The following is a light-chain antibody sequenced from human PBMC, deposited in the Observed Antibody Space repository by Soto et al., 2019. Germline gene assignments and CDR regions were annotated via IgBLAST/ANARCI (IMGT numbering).Light chain of an antibody. J-gene: IGLJ2*01. V-gene: IGLV2-14*01. CDR1: SSDVGGYNY. CDR3: SSYTSSSTLVV. CDR2: EVS. Sequence: QSVLTQPASVSGSPGQSITISCTGTSSDVGGYNYVSWYQQHPGKAPKLRIYEVSNRPSGVSNRFSGSKSGNTASLTISGLQAEDEDDYYCSSYTSSSTLVVFGGGTQLTVL.